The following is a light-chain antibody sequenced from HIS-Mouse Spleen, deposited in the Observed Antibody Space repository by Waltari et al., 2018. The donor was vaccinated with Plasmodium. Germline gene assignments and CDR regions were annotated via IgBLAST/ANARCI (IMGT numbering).Light chain of an antibody. CDR1: QSVSSY. CDR2: DAS. V-gene: IGKV3-11*01. CDR3: QQRSNWPPPIT. Sequence: EIVLTQSPATLSLSPGARATLSCRASQSVSSYLAWYPQKPGQAPRLLIYDASNRATGIPARFSGSGSGTDFTLTISSLEPEDFAVYYCQQRSNWPPPITFGQGTRLEIK. J-gene: IGKJ5*01.